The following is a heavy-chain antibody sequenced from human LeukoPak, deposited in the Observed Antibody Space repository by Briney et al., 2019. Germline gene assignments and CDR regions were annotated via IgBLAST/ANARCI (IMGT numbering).Heavy chain of an antibody. Sequence: GGPLRLSCVASGFTFSSYWMHWVRHAPGKGLVWVSRIKSDGSSTSYADSVKGRFTISRDNSKNTLYLQMNSLRAEDTAVYYCAKPQNERYCSSTSCYFYFDYWGQGTLVTVSS. J-gene: IGHJ4*02. CDR2: IKSDGSST. D-gene: IGHD2-2*01. CDR3: AKPQNERYCSSTSCYFYFDY. V-gene: IGHV3-74*01. CDR1: GFTFSSYW.